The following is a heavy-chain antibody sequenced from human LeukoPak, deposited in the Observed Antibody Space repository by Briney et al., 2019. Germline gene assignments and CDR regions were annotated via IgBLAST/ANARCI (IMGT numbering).Heavy chain of an antibody. CDR2: INHSGST. D-gene: IGHD5-24*01. Sequence: SETLSLTCAVYGGSFSGYYWSWIRQPPGKGLEWIGEINHSGSTNYNPSLKSRVTISVDTSKNQFSLKLSSVTTADTAVYYCARGGGRWLPLNYWGQGTLVTVSS. J-gene: IGHJ4*02. V-gene: IGHV4-34*01. CDR1: GGSFSGYY. CDR3: ARGGGRWLPLNY.